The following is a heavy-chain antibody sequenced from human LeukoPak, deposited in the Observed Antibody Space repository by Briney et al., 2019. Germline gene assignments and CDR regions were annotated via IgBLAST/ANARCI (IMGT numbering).Heavy chain of an antibody. Sequence: PGGSLRLSCAASGFTFRSYWMSWVRQAPGKGLEWVAKITQDGSDKYYVGSVKGRFTVSRDNAQNSLCLQMNSLRAEDTAIYYCARKWSSSWSSFDYWGQGTLVTVSS. J-gene: IGHJ4*02. CDR2: ITQDGSDK. CDR3: ARKWSSSWSSFDY. CDR1: GFTFRSYW. V-gene: IGHV3-7*05. D-gene: IGHD6-13*01.